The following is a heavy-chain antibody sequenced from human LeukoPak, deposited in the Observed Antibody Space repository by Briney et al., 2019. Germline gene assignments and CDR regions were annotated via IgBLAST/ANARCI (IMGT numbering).Heavy chain of an antibody. Sequence: GGSLRLSCAASGFTFSSYGMHWVRQAPGKGLEWVAGISYDGSNKYYADSVKGRFTISRDNSKNTLYLQMNSLRAEDTAVYYCAKDAHDIVVPAAIGNWFDPWGQGTLVTVSS. CDR3: AKDAHDIVVPAAIGNWFDP. CDR1: GFTFSSYG. V-gene: IGHV3-30*18. CDR2: ISYDGSNK. J-gene: IGHJ5*02. D-gene: IGHD2-2*01.